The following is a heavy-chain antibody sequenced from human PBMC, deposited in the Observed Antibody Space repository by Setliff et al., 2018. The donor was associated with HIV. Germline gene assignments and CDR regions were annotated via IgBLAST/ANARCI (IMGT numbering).Heavy chain of an antibody. D-gene: IGHD3-10*01. CDR2: IYPGDSDA. V-gene: IGHV5-51*01. J-gene: IGHJ4*02. CDR3: VRSGGFGELYGF. CDR1: GYVFTSHW. Sequence: HGESLKISCQGSGYVFTSHWIGWVRQQAGKGLEWMGIIYPGDSDARYGPSFQGQVTISADKSISTAYLQWSSLKASDTAIYYCVRSGGFGELYGFWGQGTLVTVSS.